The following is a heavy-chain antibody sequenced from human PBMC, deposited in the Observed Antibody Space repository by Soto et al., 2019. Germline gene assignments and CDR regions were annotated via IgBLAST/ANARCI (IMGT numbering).Heavy chain of an antibody. V-gene: IGHV3-23*01. CDR3: SKDGGITMVRGSYYGMDV. CDR2: ISGSGGST. J-gene: IGHJ6*02. CDR1: GFTFSSYA. D-gene: IGHD3-10*01. Sequence: PGGSLRLSCAASGFTFSSYAMSWVRQAPGKGLEWVSAISGSGGSTYYADSVKGRFTISRDNSKNTLYMQINSLRAEDTAVFFFSKDGGITMVRGSYYGMDVWGQGTTVTVSS.